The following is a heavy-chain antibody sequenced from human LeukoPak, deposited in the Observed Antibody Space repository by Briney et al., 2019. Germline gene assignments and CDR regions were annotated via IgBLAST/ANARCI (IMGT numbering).Heavy chain of an antibody. CDR1: GFTFSGSA. D-gene: IGHD2-21*02. CDR2: IRSKANSYAT. J-gene: IGHJ4*02. V-gene: IGHV3-73*01. Sequence: GVSLKLSCAASGFTFSGSAMHWVRQASGKGLEWVGRIRSKANSYATAYAASVEGRFTISRDDSKNTAYLQMNSLKTEDTAVYYCTTVVVVTALDYWGQGTLVTVSS. CDR3: TTVVVVTALDY.